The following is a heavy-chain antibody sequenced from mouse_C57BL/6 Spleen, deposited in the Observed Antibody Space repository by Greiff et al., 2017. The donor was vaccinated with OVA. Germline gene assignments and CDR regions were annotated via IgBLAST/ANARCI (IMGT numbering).Heavy chain of an antibody. CDR3: AGITTYYFDY. CDR1: GYTFTSYW. V-gene: IGHV1-64*01. D-gene: IGHD1-1*01. Sequence: QVQLQQSGAELVKPGASVKLSCKASGYTFTSYWMHWVKQRPGQGLEWIGMIHPNSGSTNYNEKFKSKATLTVDKSSSTAYRQLSSLTSEDSAVYYCAGITTYYFDYWGQGTTLTVTS. CDR2: IHPNSGST. J-gene: IGHJ2*01.